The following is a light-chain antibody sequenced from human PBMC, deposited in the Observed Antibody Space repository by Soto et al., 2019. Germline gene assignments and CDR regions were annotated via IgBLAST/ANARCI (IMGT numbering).Light chain of an antibody. CDR3: QVWDSSSDHVV. V-gene: IGLV3-21*02. CDR2: GDS. Sequence: SYELTHPPSVSVAPGQTARITCERDNIGSKSGHWYQQKPGQAPVLVVYGDSDRPSGNPERFSGSDSGNTATLTISRVEAGDEADYYCQVWDSSSDHVVFGGGTKVTVL. J-gene: IGLJ2*01. CDR1: NIGSKS.